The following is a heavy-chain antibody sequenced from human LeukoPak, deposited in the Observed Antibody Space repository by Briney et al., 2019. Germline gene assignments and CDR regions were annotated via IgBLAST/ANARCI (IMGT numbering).Heavy chain of an antibody. V-gene: IGHV1-18*01. CDR3: ARVPRVYGWFGNYYYMDV. Sequence: ASVKVSCKASGYTFTSYGISWVRQAPGQGLEWMGWISAYNGNTNYAQKLQGRVTMTTDTSTSTAYMELRSLRSDDTAVYYCARVPRVYGWFGNYYYMDVWGKGTTVTVSS. CDR1: GYTFTSYG. J-gene: IGHJ6*03. D-gene: IGHD5/OR15-5a*01. CDR2: ISAYNGNT.